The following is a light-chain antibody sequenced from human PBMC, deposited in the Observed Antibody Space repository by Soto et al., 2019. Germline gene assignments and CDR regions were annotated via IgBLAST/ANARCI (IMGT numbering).Light chain of an antibody. CDR1: QGISSF. CDR2: AVS. Sequence: DIQLTQSPSFLSASVGDRVTINCRASQGISSFLAWYQQKPGKAPKLLIFAVSILENGVPSRFSGSGSGTEFTLTINSLQPEDFATYYCQQFDSYPHTFGQGTKLEI. J-gene: IGKJ2*01. V-gene: IGKV1-9*01. CDR3: QQFDSYPHT.